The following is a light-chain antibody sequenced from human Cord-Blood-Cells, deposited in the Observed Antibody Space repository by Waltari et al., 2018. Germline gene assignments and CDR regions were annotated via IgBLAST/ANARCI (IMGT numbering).Light chain of an antibody. Sequence: EIVLTQSPGPLSLSQGERATLHCRTCQCVSSSYLAWSQQKPGQAPRLLIYGASSRATGIPDRFSGSGSGTDFTLTISRLEPEDFAFYYCQQYGSSPLTVGGGTKVEIK. V-gene: IGKV3-20*01. CDR2: GAS. CDR3: QQYGSSPLT. J-gene: IGKJ4*01. CDR1: QCVSSSY.